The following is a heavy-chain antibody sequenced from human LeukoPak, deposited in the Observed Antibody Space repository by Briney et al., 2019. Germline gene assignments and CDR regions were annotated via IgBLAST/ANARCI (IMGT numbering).Heavy chain of an antibody. D-gene: IGHD1-26*01. J-gene: IGHJ4*02. CDR1: GFTFSSYG. Sequence: GRSLRLSCAASGFTFSSYGMHWVRQAPGKGLEWVSYISSSGSTIYYADSVKGRFTISRDNAKNSLYLQMNSLRGEDTAVYYCVTLGSSRDYWVEGRLVTVSS. V-gene: IGHV3-48*04. CDR2: ISSSGSTI. CDR3: VTLGSSRDY.